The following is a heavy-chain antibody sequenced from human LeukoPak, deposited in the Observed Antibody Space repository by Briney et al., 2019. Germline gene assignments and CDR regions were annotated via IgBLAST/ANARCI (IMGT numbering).Heavy chain of an antibody. CDR3: AREGYYGSGSPPSLYFDY. CDR1: GFTVSSNY. Sequence: PGGSLRLSCAASGFTVSSNYMSWVRQAPGKGLEWVAIIYHDRSTYYAAPVKGRFTISRDDSKNMVLLQMDSLRAEDTAIYYCAREGYYGSGSPPSLYFDYWGQGTLVTVSS. J-gene: IGHJ4*02. V-gene: IGHV3-53*01. CDR2: IYHDRST. D-gene: IGHD3-10*01.